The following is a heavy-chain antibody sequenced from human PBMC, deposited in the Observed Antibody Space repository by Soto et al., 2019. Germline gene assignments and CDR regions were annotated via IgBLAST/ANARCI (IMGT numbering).Heavy chain of an antibody. J-gene: IGHJ6*03. D-gene: IGHD6-13*01. Sequence: PGGSLRLSCAASGFTFSSYAMSWVRQAPGKGLEWVSAISGSGGSTYYADSVKGRFTISRDNSKNTLYLQMNSLRAEDTAVYYCAKDVVDSSSWRPVPYYMDVWGKGTTVTVSS. CDR1: GFTFSSYA. V-gene: IGHV3-23*01. CDR2: ISGSGGST. CDR3: AKDVVDSSSWRPVPYYMDV.